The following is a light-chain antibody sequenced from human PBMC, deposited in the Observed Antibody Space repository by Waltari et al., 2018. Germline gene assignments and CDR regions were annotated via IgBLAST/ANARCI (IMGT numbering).Light chain of an antibody. V-gene: IGLV4-69*01. J-gene: IGLJ3*02. Sequence: QLVLTQSPSASASLGASVKLTCTLSSGHSSNVIAWLQQQPEKGPRYLMKVNSDGSHSKGDEIPDRFSGSSSGAERYLTISSLQSEDEADYYCQIGSHGTWVFGGGTKLTVL. CDR2: VNSDGSH. CDR3: QIGSHGTWV. CDR1: SGHSSNV.